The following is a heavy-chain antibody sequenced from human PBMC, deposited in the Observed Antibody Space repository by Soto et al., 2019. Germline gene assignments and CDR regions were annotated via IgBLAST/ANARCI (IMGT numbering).Heavy chain of an antibody. J-gene: IGHJ4*02. CDR3: ARENLGAAAGAFDY. CDR2: ISYDGSNK. D-gene: IGHD6-13*01. CDR1: GFTFISYA. V-gene: IGHV3-30-3*01. Sequence: PWGSLRLSCAASGFTFISYAIHFFRHSPGKGLEWVAVISYDGSNKYYADSVKGRFTISRDNSKNTLYLQMNSLRAEDTAVYYCARENLGAAAGAFDYWGQGTLVTVSS.